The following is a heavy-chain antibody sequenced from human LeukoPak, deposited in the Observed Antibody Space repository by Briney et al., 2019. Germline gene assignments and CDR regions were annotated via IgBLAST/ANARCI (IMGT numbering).Heavy chain of an antibody. CDR1: GFTFSSYA. D-gene: IGHD3-22*01. CDR2: ICGSGGST. V-gene: IGHV3-23*01. Sequence: GGSLRLSCAASGFTFSSYAMSWVRQAPGKGLEWVSAICGSGGSTYYADSVKGRFTISRDNSKNTLYLQMNSLRAEDTAVYYCAKDRYYYDSSGTIDYWGQGTLVTVSS. CDR3: AKDRYYYDSSGTIDY. J-gene: IGHJ4*02.